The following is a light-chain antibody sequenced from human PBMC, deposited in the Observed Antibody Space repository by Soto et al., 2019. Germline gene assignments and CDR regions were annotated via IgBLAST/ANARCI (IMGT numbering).Light chain of an antibody. J-gene: IGLJ1*01. CDR1: SSDVGDYNY. Sequence: QSVLTQPASVSGSPGQSITISCTGTSSDVGDYNYVSWYQQHPGKAPKLMIYEVSNRPSGVSNRFSGSKSGNTASLTISGLQAEDEADYYCCSLTTSHTYVFGSGTKLTVL. CDR3: CSLTTSHTYV. V-gene: IGLV2-14*01. CDR2: EVS.